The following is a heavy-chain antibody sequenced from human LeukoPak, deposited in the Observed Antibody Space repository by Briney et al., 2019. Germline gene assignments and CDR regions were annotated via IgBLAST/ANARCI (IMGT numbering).Heavy chain of an antibody. CDR2: ISDEGSNK. D-gene: IGHD6-19*01. J-gene: IGHJ4*02. CDR3: AKDGLGSSGWYGDY. V-gene: IGHV3-30*18. Sequence: GRSLRLSCAASGFTFSYSGMHWVRQAPAKGLEWVSLISDEGSNKNYAASVKGRFTISRDNSKNALYLQMDSLKTEDTAVYYCAKDGLGSSGWYGDYWGQGTLVTVSS. CDR1: GFTFSYSG.